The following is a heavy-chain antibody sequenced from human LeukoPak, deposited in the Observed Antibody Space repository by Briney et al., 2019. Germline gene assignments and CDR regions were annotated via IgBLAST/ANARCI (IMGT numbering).Heavy chain of an antibody. CDR3: ARTGLSGYFDY. Sequence: EGSLRLSCAASGFTFSSYSMNWVRQAPGKGLEWVSSISSSSSYIYYADSVKGRFTISRDNAKNSLYLQMNSLRAEDTAVYYCARTGLSGYFDYWGQGTLVTVSS. J-gene: IGHJ4*02. D-gene: IGHD3-3*01. V-gene: IGHV3-21*01. CDR1: GFTFSSYS. CDR2: ISSSSSYI.